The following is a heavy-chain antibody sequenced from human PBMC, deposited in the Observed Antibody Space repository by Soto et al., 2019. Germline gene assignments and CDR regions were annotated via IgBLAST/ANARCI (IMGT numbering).Heavy chain of an antibody. V-gene: IGHV3-30*18. J-gene: IGHJ6*02. CDR2: IAYDGSIK. D-gene: IGHD5-18*01. CDR1: GFTFRGYG. Sequence: GGSLRLSCAASGFTFRGYGLHWVRQAPGRGLEWVALIAYDGSIKYDADSVRGRFTISRDNYKNTLYLQMKSLRAEDTAVYYCANIEYSSYKNIDVWGQGTTVTVSS. CDR3: ANIEYSSYKNIDV.